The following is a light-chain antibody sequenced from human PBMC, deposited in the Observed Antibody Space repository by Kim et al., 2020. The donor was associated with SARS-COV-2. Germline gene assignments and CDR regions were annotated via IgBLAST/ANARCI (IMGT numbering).Light chain of an antibody. V-gene: IGLV2-14*01. Sequence: QSALTQPASVSGSPGQSITISCTGTSSDVGGSNYVSWYQQHPGKATKLMIYDVSKRPSGVSNRFSVSKSGNTASLTISGLQAEDEADYYCSSYTSSSTFVFGTGTKVTVL. CDR3: SSYTSSSTFV. CDR1: SSDVGGSNY. CDR2: DVS. J-gene: IGLJ1*01.